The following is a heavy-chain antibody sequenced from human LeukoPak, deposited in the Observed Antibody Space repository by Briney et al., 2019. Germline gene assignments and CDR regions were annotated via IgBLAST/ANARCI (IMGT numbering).Heavy chain of an antibody. D-gene: IGHD3-3*01. CDR2: ISAYNGNT. Sequence: GASVKVSCQASGYTFTSYGISWVRQPPGQGLEWMGWISAYNGNTNYAQKLQGRVTMTTDTSTSTAYMELRSLRSDDTAVYYCARGNIEYYDFWSGYNWFDPWGQGTLVTVSS. V-gene: IGHV1-18*01. CDR1: GYTFTSYG. J-gene: IGHJ5*02. CDR3: ARGNIEYYDFWSGYNWFDP.